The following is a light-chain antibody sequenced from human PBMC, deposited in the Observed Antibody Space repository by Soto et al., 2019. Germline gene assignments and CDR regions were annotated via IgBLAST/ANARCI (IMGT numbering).Light chain of an antibody. CDR3: QQYNNWPPWT. Sequence: EIVMTQSPANLSVSPWGRATLSCRASQSVSSNLAWYQQKPGQAPRLLIYGASTRATGIPARFSGSGSGTEFTLTISSLQCEDFAAYYCQQYNNWPPWTFGQGTKV. CDR2: GAS. V-gene: IGKV3-15*01. CDR1: QSVSSN. J-gene: IGKJ1*01.